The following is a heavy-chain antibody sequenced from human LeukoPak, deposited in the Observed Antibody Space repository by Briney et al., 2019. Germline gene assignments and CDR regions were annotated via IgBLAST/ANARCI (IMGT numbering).Heavy chain of an antibody. J-gene: IGHJ4*02. V-gene: IGHV3-7*01. D-gene: IGHD3-3*01. CDR1: GFTFSSYW. Sequence: PGGSLRLSCAASGFTFSSYWMRWVRQAPGKGVEWVANIRGDGSERFYVGYLKGGFTISRDHAKNSLYLQMNSLRVDDTAVYYCVREGPPQGRPWSGWYPFDFWGQGILVTVSS. CDR2: IRGDGSER. CDR3: VREGPPQGRPWSGWYPFDF.